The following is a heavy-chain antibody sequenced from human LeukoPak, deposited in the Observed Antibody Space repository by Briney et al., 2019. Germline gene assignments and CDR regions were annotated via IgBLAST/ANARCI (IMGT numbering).Heavy chain of an antibody. V-gene: IGHV4-34*01. CDR3: ARGWEDIVVVPAAGNWFDP. Sequence: PSETLSLTCAVYGGSFSGYYWSWIRQPPGKGLEWIGEINHSGSTNYNPSLKSRVTISVDTSKNQFSLKLSSVTAADTAVYYCARGWEDIVVVPAAGNWFDPWGQGTLVTVSS. CDR1: GGSFSGYY. D-gene: IGHD2-2*01. CDR2: INHSGST. J-gene: IGHJ5*02.